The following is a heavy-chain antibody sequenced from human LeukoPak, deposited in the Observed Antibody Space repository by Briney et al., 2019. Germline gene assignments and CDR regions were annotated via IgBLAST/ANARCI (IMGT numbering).Heavy chain of an antibody. J-gene: IGHJ4*02. CDR1: GYTFTSYY. Sequence: ASVKVSCKASGYTFTSYYMHWVRRAPGQGLEWMGIINPSGGSTSYAQKFQGRVTMTRDTSTSTVYMELSSLRSEDTAVYYCARDVGLVWFGEEGYFDYWGQGTLVTVSS. D-gene: IGHD3-10*01. CDR2: INPSGGST. CDR3: ARDVGLVWFGEEGYFDY. V-gene: IGHV1-46*01.